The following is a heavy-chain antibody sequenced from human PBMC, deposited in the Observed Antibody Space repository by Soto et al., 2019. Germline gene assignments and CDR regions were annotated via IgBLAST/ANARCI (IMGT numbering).Heavy chain of an antibody. CDR1: GGSFANYY. Sequence: SETLSLTCAVYGGSFANYYWNWIRQPPGKGLEWIGEINYSGSTDYNPSLESRVTISVDTSKNQFSLNLSSVTAADTAIYYCARVGRYTSGWYSDYFDYWGQGTVVTVSS. J-gene: IGHJ4*02. CDR2: INYSGST. V-gene: IGHV4-34*01. D-gene: IGHD6-19*01. CDR3: ARVGRYTSGWYSDYFDY.